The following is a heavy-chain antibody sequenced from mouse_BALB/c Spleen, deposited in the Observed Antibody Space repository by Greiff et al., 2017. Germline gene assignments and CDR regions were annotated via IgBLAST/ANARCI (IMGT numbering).Heavy chain of an antibody. V-gene: IGHV5-6-5*01. CDR2: ISSGGST. CDR1: GFTFSSYA. CDR3: ARGPLDGFDY. Sequence: EVHLVESGGGLVKPGGSLKLSCAASGFTFSSYAMSWVRQTPEKRLEWVASISSGGSTYYPDSVKGRFTISRDNARNILYLQMSSLRSEDTAMYYCARGPLDGFDYWGQGTTLTVSS. J-gene: IGHJ2*01. D-gene: IGHD2-3*01.